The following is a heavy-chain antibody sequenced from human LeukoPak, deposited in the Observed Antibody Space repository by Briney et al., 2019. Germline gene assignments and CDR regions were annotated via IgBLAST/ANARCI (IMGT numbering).Heavy chain of an antibody. CDR1: GYTFTSYG. J-gene: IGHJ4*02. CDR3: ATQYPSGIAVAGTLYY. D-gene: IGHD6-19*01. Sequence: ASVKVSCKASGYTFTSYGISWVRQAPGQGLEWRGWISAYNGNTNYAQKLQGRVTMTTDTSTSTAYMELRSLRSDDTAVYYCATQYPSGIAVAGTLYYWGQGTLVTVSS. V-gene: IGHV1-18*01. CDR2: ISAYNGNT.